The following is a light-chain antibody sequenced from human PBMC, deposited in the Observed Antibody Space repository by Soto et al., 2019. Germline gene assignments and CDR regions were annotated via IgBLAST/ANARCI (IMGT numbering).Light chain of an antibody. V-gene: IGKV3-11*01. CDR3: QQRADWPWT. Sequence: IVLTQSPATLSFSPGERATLSCRASQNIAIYLAWYQQKSGQSPRLLIYDTFNRAPGIPDRFSGSGSGTDFTLTISSLEPEDVAVYYCQQRADWPWTCGQGTTVEIK. CDR2: DTF. J-gene: IGKJ1*01. CDR1: QNIAIY.